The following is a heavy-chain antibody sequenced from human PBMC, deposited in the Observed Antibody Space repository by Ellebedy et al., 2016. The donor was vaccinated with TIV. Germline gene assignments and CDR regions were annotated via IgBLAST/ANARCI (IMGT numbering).Heavy chain of an antibody. V-gene: IGHV4-59*08. CDR1: GGYISNYY. CDR2: INYSGST. J-gene: IGHJ6*02. Sequence: MPSETLSLTCTVSGGYISNYYWNWVRQPPGKGLEWIGCINYSGSTNYNSSLKSRVTISVDTSKNQFSLNLSSVTAADTGVYYCARHVEMEWLLAPVYGLDVWGQGTTVTVSS. D-gene: IGHD3-3*01. CDR3: ARHVEMEWLLAPVYGLDV.